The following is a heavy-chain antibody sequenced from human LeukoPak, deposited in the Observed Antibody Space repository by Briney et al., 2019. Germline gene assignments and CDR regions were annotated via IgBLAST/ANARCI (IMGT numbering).Heavy chain of an antibody. D-gene: IGHD5-18*01. J-gene: IGHJ6*02. CDR2: IYYSGST. V-gene: IGHV4-59*01. Sequence: PSETLSLTCTVSGGSISSYYWSWIRQPPGKGLEWIGYIYYSGSTNYNPSLKSRATISVDTSKNQFSLKLSSVTAADTAVYYCATVDTAMVNLGYYYGMDVWGQGTTVTVSS. CDR1: GGSISSYY. CDR3: ATVDTAMVNLGYYYGMDV.